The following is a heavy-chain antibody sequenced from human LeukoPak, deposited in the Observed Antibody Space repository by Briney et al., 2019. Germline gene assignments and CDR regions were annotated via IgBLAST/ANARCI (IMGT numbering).Heavy chain of an antibody. D-gene: IGHD3-9*01. J-gene: IGHJ5*02. CDR3: AKDTKLRYFDWLSPGWFDP. CDR1: GFTFSSYA. V-gene: IGHV3-23*01. CDR2: ISGSGGST. Sequence: GGSLRLSCAASGFTFSSYAMSWVRQAPGKGLEWVSAISGSGGSTYYADSVKGRFTTSRDNSKNTLYLQMNSLRAEDTAVYYCAKDTKLRYFDWLSPGWFDPWGQGTLVTVSS.